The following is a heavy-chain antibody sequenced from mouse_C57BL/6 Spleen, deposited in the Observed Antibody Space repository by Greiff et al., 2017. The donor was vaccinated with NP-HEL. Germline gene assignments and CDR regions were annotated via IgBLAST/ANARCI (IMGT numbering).Heavy chain of an antibody. J-gene: IGHJ1*03. CDR1: GFTFSDYG. V-gene: IGHV5-17*01. CDR3: AKIYYGSSTRYFDV. Sequence: DVMLVESGGGLVKPGGSLKLSCAASGFTFSDYGMHWVRQAPEKGLEWVAYISSGSSTIYYADTVKGRFTISRDNAKNTLFLQMTSLRSEDTAMYYCAKIYYGSSTRYFDVWGTGTTVTVSS. CDR2: ISSGSSTI. D-gene: IGHD1-1*01.